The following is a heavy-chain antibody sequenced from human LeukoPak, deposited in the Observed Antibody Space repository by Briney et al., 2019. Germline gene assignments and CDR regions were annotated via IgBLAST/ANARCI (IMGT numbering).Heavy chain of an antibody. D-gene: IGHD3-22*01. J-gene: IGHJ4*02. V-gene: IGHV4-34*01. CDR2: INHSGST. Sequence: PSETLSLTCAVYGGSFSGYYWSWIRQPPGKGLGWIGEINHSGSTNYNPSLKSRVTISVDTSKNQFSLKLSSVTAADTAVYYCARLEKYYYDSSGHGGPDYWGQGTLVTVSS. CDR3: ARLEKYYYDSSGHGGPDY. CDR1: GGSFSGYY.